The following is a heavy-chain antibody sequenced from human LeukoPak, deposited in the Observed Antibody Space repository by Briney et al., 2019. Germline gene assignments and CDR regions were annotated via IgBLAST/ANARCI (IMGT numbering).Heavy chain of an antibody. D-gene: IGHD3-22*01. CDR2: INQDGETK. CDR1: GFPFSNSW. J-gene: IGHJ4*02. V-gene: IGHV3-7*03. Sequence: PGGSLRLSCVVSGFPFSNSWMSWVRQAPGKGLEWVANINQDGETKVYVDSVKDRFTISRDNSKNTLYLQMNSLRAEDTAVYYCANSMYAVITTPLRYWGQGTLVTVSS. CDR3: ANSMYAVITTPLRY.